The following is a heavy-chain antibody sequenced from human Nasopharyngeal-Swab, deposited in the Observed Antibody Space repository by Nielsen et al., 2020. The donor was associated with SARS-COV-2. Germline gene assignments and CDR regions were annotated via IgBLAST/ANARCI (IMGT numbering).Heavy chain of an antibody. V-gene: IGHV3-13*04. J-gene: IGHJ3*02. CDR3: ARGYDSSGYLRPIDAFDI. Sequence: GESLKISCAASGFTCSSYDMHWVRQATGKGLEWVSAIGTAGDTYYPGSVKGRFTISRENAKNSLYLQMNSLRAGDTAVYYCARGYDSSGYLRPIDAFDIWGQGTMVTVSS. CDR2: IGTAGDT. D-gene: IGHD3-22*01. CDR1: GFTCSSYD.